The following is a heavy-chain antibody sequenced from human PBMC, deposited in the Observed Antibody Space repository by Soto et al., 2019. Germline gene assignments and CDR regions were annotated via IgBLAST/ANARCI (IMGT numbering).Heavy chain of an antibody. D-gene: IGHD3-9*01. J-gene: IGHJ4*02. V-gene: IGHV3-15*01. Sequence: GGSLRLSCAASGLNLSHPWMTWVRQAAGKGLGWVGRIKSKTDGGTADYAAPVKGRFTISRDDSKNTVYLQMNSLKTEDTAVYYCTTGIYYDILTGYHNVAYWGQGTLVTVS. CDR3: TTGIYYDILTGYHNVAY. CDR2: IKSKTDGGTA. CDR1: GLNLSHPW.